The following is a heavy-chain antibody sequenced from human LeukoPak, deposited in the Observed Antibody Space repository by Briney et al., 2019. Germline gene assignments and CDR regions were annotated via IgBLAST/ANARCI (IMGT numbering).Heavy chain of an antibody. Sequence: PGGSLRLPCAVSGFSFNNAWMNWVRQAPGKGLEWVGRIKRKIDGETTDYAAPVKGRFTISRDDSKSTLYLQMNSLKSEDTAVYYCTTLSFVWFGDDYWGQGTLVTVSS. V-gene: IGHV3-15*01. CDR1: GFSFNNAW. D-gene: IGHD3-10*01. CDR3: TTLSFVWFGDDY. CDR2: IKRKIDGETT. J-gene: IGHJ4*02.